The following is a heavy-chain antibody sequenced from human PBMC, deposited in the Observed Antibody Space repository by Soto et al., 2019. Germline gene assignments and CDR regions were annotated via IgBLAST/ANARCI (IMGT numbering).Heavy chain of an antibody. CDR1: GGSISSSSYY. J-gene: IGHJ5*02. Sequence: QLQLQESGPGLVKPSETLSLTCTVSGGSISSSSYYWGWIRQPPGKGLEWIGSIYYSGSTYYNPSLKSRVTISVDTSKNQFSLKLSSVTAADTAVYYCAGPLITMGSAITWGQGTLVTVSS. V-gene: IGHV4-39*01. D-gene: IGHD3-10*01. CDR3: AGPLITMGSAIT. CDR2: IYYSGST.